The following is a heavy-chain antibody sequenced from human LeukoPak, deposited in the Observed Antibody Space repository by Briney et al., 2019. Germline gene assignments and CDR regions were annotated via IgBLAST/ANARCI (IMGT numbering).Heavy chain of an antibody. J-gene: IGHJ4*02. Sequence: SETLSLTCTVSGGSISSNYWSWIRQPPGKGLEWIGYIYYSGSTNYNPSLKSRVTISVDTSKNQFSLKLSSVTAADTAVYYCARSRGDFDYWGQGTLVTVSS. CDR2: IYYSGST. CDR1: GGSISSNY. CDR3: ARSRGDFDY. V-gene: IGHV4-59*08.